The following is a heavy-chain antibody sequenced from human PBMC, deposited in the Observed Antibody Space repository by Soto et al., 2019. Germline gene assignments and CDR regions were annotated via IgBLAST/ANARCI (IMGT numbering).Heavy chain of an antibody. V-gene: IGHV4-31*03. D-gene: IGHD6-13*01. J-gene: IGHJ5*02. CDR3: ARVVAAAGTRWFDP. Sequence: QVQLQESGPGLVKPSQTLSLTCTVSGGSISSGGYYWSWIRQHPGKGLEWIGYIYYSGSTYYNPSLKSRVTISVDTSKNQFTLKLRSVTAADTAVYYCARVVAAAGTRWFDPWGQGTLVTVSS. CDR2: IYYSGST. CDR1: GGSISSGGYY.